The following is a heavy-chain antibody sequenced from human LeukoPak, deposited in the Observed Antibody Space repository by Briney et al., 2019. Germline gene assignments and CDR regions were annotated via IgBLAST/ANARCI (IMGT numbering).Heavy chain of an antibody. CDR3: ARDYDFWSGYQHDAFDI. J-gene: IGHJ3*02. D-gene: IGHD3-3*01. Sequence: PSETLSLTCTVSGGSISSSSYYWGWIRQPPGKGLEWIGSIYYSGSTYYNPSLKSRVTISVDTSKNQFSLKLSSVTAADTAVYYCARDYDFWSGYQHDAFDIWGQGTMVTVSS. V-gene: IGHV4-39*07. CDR2: IYYSGST. CDR1: GGSISSSSYY.